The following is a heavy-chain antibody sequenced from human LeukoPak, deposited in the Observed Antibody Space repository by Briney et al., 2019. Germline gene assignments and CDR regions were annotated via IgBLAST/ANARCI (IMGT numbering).Heavy chain of an antibody. CDR1: GGSISSYY. V-gene: IGHV4-59*12. Sequence: AETLPLTCTVSGGSISSYYWSWIRQPPGKGLEWIGYIHYSGSTHYNPSLKSRVTLSVDTSKKQFSLKLSSVTAADTAVYYCAREITGYYYGMDVWGQGSTLTVSS. CDR3: AREITGYYYGMDV. D-gene: IGHD1-14*01. CDR2: IHYSGST. J-gene: IGHJ6*02.